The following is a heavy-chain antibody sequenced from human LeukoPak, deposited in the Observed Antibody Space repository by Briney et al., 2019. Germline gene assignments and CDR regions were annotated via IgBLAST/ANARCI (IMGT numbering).Heavy chain of an antibody. V-gene: IGHV3-33*01. CDR3: ATLSGSYFDY. CDR1: GFTFSSYG. Sequence: GGSLRLSCAASGFTFSSYGMHWVRQAPGKGLGWVAVIWYDGSNKYYADSVKGRFTISRDNSKNTLYLQMNSLRAEDTAVYYCATLSGSYFDYWGQGTLVTVSS. D-gene: IGHD1-26*01. J-gene: IGHJ4*02. CDR2: IWYDGSNK.